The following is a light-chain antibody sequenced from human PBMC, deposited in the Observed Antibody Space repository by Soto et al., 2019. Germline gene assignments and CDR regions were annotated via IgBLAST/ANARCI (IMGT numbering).Light chain of an antibody. CDR3: SSFAGNNNLV. J-gene: IGLJ2*01. V-gene: IGLV2-8*01. Sequence: QSALTQPPSASGSPGQSVTISCTGTSSDVGGYNYVSWYQQHPGKAPKLTISEVSKRPSGVPDRFSGSKSGNTASLTVSGLQAEDEADYYCSSFAGNNNLVFGGGTKLTVL. CDR2: EVS. CDR1: SSDVGGYNY.